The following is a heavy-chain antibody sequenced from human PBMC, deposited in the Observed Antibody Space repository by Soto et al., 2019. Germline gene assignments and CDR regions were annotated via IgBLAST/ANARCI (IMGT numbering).Heavy chain of an antibody. V-gene: IGHV3-30*18. Sequence: QVQLVESGGGVVQPGRSLRLSCAASGFTFSSYGMHWVRQAPGKGLEWVAVISYDGSNKYYADSVKGRFTISRDNSKNTMYLQMNSLRAEDTAVYYCAKDTLLWFCELLVNYGMDVWGQGTTVTVSS. CDR2: ISYDGSNK. CDR1: GFTFSSYG. CDR3: AKDTLLWFCELLVNYGMDV. J-gene: IGHJ6*02. D-gene: IGHD3-10*01.